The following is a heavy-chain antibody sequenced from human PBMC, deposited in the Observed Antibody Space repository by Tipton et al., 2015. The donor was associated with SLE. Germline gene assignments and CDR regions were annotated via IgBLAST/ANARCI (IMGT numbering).Heavy chain of an antibody. CDR3: ASCGDYGSGSCNDAFDI. CDR2: INHSGGT. D-gene: IGHD3-10*01. J-gene: IGHJ3*02. V-gene: IGHV4-34*01. CDR1: GGSFSGYY. Sequence: TLSLTCAVYGGSFSGYYWSWIRQPPGKGLEWIGEINHSGGTNYNPSLKSRVTISVDTSKNQFSLKLSSVTAADTAVYYCASCGDYGSGSCNDAFDIWGQGTMVTVSS.